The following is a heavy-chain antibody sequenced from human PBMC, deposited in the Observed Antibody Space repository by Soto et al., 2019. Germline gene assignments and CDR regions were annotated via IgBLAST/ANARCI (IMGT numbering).Heavy chain of an antibody. CDR2: ISYDGSNK. Sequence: PGGSLRLSCAASGFTFSSYGMHWVRQAPGKGLEWVAVISYDGSNKYYADSVKGRFTISSDNSKNTLYLQMNSLRAEDTAVYYCASWTTLAISDYGMDVWGQGPTVTVSS. CDR3: ASWTTLAISDYGMDV. J-gene: IGHJ6*02. D-gene: IGHD2-15*01. CDR1: GFTFSSYG. V-gene: IGHV3-30*03.